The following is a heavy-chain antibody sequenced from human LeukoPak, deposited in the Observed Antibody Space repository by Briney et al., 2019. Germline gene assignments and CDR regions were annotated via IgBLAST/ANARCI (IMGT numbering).Heavy chain of an antibody. J-gene: IGHJ4*02. D-gene: IGHD7-27*01. Sequence: GSLRLSCSASGFTFDNYVMSWVRQAPGKGLEWISLIRSKVYGGTTEYAASVQGRFSISRDDSKSIAYLQMNSLETDDTAVYYCTRSLTGSPFDYWRLGTLVTVSS. CDR3: TRSLTGSPFDY. V-gene: IGHV3-49*04. CDR2: IRSKVYGGTT. CDR1: GFTFDNYV.